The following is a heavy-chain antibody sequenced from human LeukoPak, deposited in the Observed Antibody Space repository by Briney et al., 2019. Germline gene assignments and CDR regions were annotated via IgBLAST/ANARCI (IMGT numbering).Heavy chain of an antibody. CDR3: ARGLGFRSSWYSYFQH. J-gene: IGHJ1*01. CDR2: INHSGST. CDR1: GGSFSGYY. V-gene: IGHV4-34*01. D-gene: IGHD6-13*01. Sequence: PSETLSLTCAVYGGSFSGYYWSWIRQPSGKGLEWIGEINHSGSTNYNPSLKSRVTISVDTSKNQFSLKLSSVTAADTAVYYCARGLGFRSSWYSYFQHWGQGTLVTVSS.